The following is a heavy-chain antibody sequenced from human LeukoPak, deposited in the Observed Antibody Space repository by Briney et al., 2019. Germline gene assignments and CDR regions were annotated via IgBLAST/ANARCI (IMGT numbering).Heavy chain of an antibody. V-gene: IGHV3-21*01. CDR1: GFAFSSYT. Sequence: PGGSLRLSCAASGFAFSSYTINWVRQAPGRGLEWVSSISSSSTYIYYADSVKGRFTISRDNAKNSLYLQMNSLRAEDTAVYYCAREYYDTSGYYDYWGQETLVTVSS. CDR2: ISSSSTYI. J-gene: IGHJ4*02. CDR3: AREYYDTSGYYDY. D-gene: IGHD3-22*01.